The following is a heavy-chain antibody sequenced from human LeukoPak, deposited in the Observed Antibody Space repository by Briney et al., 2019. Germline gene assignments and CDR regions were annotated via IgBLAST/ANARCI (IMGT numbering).Heavy chain of an antibody. CDR1: GGSINGFY. Sequence: SETLSLTCTVSGGSINGFYWSWIRQPPGKGLEWIGYIYYSGSTNYNPSLRSRVTISVDRSKNQFSLKMNSVTAADTAMYYCAGLHFAAAEEFDPWGQGTLVTVPS. D-gene: IGHD6-13*01. V-gene: IGHV4-59*08. CDR2: IYYSGST. CDR3: AGLHFAAAEEFDP. J-gene: IGHJ5*02.